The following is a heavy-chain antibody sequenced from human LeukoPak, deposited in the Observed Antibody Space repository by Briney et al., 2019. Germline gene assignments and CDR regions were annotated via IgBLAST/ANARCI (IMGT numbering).Heavy chain of an antibody. CDR2: VNNDGGSP. J-gene: IGHJ4*02. V-gene: IGHV3-74*01. D-gene: IGHD4-17*01. Sequence: PGGSLRLSCSASGFAFSSHWMHWVRQAPGKGLMWVARVNNDGGSPNYADSVKGRFTISRDNAKSTLYLRMDGLRAEDTAVYYCARVDFGDSVFDYWGRGTLVTVSS. CDR1: GFAFSSHW. CDR3: ARVDFGDSVFDY.